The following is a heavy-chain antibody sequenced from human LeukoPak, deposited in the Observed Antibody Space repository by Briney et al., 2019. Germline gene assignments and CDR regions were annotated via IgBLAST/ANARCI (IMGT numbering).Heavy chain of an antibody. CDR1: GGSISSYY. V-gene: IGHV4-59*01. CDR2: IYYSGST. Sequence: SETLSLTCTVSGGSISSYYWSWIRQPPGKGLEWIEYIYYSGSTNYNPSLKSRVTISVDTSKNQFSLKLSSVTAADTAVYYCAREVRHIVVVTRDAFDIWGQGTMVTVSS. CDR3: AREVRHIVVVTRDAFDI. D-gene: IGHD3-22*01. J-gene: IGHJ3*02.